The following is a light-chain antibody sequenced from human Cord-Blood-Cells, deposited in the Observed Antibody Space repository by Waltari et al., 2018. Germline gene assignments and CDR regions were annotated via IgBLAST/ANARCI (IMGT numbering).Light chain of an antibody. Sequence: QSALTQPASVSGSPGPSITISCTGTSSDVGGYNSVPWYQQHPGKAPKLMIYDVSNRPSGVSNRFSGSKSGNTASLTISGLQAEDEADYYCSSYTSSSTLVFGTGTKVTVL. J-gene: IGLJ1*01. CDR1: SSDVGGYNS. CDR3: SSYTSSSTLV. CDR2: DVS. V-gene: IGLV2-14*01.